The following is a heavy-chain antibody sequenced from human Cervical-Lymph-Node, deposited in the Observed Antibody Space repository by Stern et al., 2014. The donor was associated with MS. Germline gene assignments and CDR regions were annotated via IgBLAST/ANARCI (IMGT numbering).Heavy chain of an antibody. CDR2: ISTSSSYI. J-gene: IGHJ6*02. Sequence: EVQLVESGGGLVKPGGSLRLSCAASGFTFTSYSMNWVRQAPGKGMEWVSSISTSSSYIYYADSVKGRFTISSDHAQKSLSLQMNSRRAEDTAVYYCARDKVGATFPDEYYYYYGMDVWGQGTTVTVSS. V-gene: IGHV3-21*01. CDR3: ARDKVGATFPDEYYYYYGMDV. D-gene: IGHD1-26*01. CDR1: GFTFTSYS.